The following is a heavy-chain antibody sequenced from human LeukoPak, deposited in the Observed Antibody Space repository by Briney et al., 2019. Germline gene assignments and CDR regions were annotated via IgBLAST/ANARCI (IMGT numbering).Heavy chain of an antibody. J-gene: IGHJ4*02. D-gene: IGHD6-13*01. V-gene: IGHV3-23*01. CDR2: ISGSGDKT. CDR3: AKGGMRADY. CDR1: GFTFSSYA. Sequence: PGGSLRLSCAASGFTFSSYAMSWVRQAPGKGLEWVSLISGSGDKTYYADSVKGRFTISRDNSKNTLYLQMNSLRAEDTAVYYCAKGGMRADYWGQGTLVTVSS.